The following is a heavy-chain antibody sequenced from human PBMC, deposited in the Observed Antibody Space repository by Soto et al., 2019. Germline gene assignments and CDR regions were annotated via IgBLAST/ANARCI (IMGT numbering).Heavy chain of an antibody. V-gene: IGHV3-15*01. D-gene: IGHD2-15*01. Sequence: GGSLRLSCAASGFTFSNAWMSWVRQAPGKGLEWVGRIKSKTDGGTTDYAAPVKGRFTISRDDSKNTLYLQMNSLKTEDTAVYYCTTGDCSGGSCYSYYYYYMDCWGKGTTVTFSS. CDR2: IKSKTDGGTT. CDR3: TTGDCSGGSCYSYYYYYMDC. CDR1: GFTFSNAW. J-gene: IGHJ6*03.